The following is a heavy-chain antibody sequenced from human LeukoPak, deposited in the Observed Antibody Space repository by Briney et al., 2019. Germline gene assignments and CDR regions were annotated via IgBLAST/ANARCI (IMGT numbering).Heavy chain of an antibody. J-gene: IGHJ4*02. CDR3: ARGGRIAAAGTGYFDY. CDR1: GGSVSSGSYY. CDR2: IYYSGST. V-gene: IGHV4-61*01. D-gene: IGHD6-13*01. Sequence: SETLSLTCTVSGGSVSSGSYYWSWIRQPPGKGLEWIGYIYYSGSTNYNPSLKSRVTISVDTSKNQFSLKLSSVTAADTAVYYCARGGRIAAAGTGYFDYWGQGTLVTVSS.